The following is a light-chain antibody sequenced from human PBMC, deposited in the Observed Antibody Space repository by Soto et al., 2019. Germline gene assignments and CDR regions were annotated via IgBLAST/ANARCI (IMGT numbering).Light chain of an antibody. V-gene: IGLV2-23*01. CDR3: CSYAGSSTPYV. CDR2: EGS. J-gene: IGLJ1*01. CDR1: SSNVGSYNL. Sequence: QSVLTQSASVSGSPGQSITISCPGTSSNVGSYNLVSWYQQHPGKAPKLMIYEGSKRPSGVSNRFSGSKSGNTASLTISGLQAEDEADYYCCSYAGSSTPYVFGTGTKVTVL.